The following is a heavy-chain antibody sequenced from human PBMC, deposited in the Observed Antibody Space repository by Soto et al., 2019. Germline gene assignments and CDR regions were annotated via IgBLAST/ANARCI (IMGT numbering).Heavy chain of an antibody. D-gene: IGHD5-18*01. CDR1: GYTFSNYG. Sequence: QVQLVQSGAEVKKPGASVKVSCKASGYTFSNYGISWVRLGPGQGLEWMGWISGYNGNTHYEEKVQDRIKMTTDTSTSTTYLELRSLRSDDTAVYFCARDPGFGFGYSYAFAMDVWGQGTTVTVSS. CDR2: ISGYNGNT. J-gene: IGHJ6*02. CDR3: ARDPGFGFGYSYAFAMDV. V-gene: IGHV1-18*01.